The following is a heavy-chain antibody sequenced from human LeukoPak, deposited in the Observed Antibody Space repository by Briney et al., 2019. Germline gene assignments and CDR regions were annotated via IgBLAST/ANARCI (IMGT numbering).Heavy chain of an antibody. J-gene: IGHJ6*02. CDR1: GFTFSSHA. Sequence: GGSLRLSCAASGFTFSSHAMSWVRQAPGKGLEWVANIKQDGSEKYYVDSVKGRFTISRDNAKNSLYLQMNSLRAEDTAVYYCARVTMVRGAPSHMDVWGQGTTVTVSS. V-gene: IGHV3-7*01. D-gene: IGHD3-10*01. CDR3: ARVTMVRGAPSHMDV. CDR2: IKQDGSEK.